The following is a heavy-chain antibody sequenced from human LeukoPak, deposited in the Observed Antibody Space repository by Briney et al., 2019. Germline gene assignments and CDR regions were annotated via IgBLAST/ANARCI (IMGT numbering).Heavy chain of an antibody. CDR3: ARAPSRLAASSGNYYYYYMDV. J-gene: IGHJ6*03. CDR2: ITPIFGTA. V-gene: IGHV1-69*13. Sequence: SVKVSCKASGGTFSSYAISWVRQAPGQGLEWMGGITPIFGTANYAQKFQGRVTIIADESTSTAYMELSSLRSEDTAIYYCARAPSRLAASSGNYYYYYMDVWGKGTTVTVSS. CDR1: GGTFSSYA. D-gene: IGHD6-6*01.